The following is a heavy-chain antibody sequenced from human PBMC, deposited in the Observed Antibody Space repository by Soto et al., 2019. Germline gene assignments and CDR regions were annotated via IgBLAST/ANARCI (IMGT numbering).Heavy chain of an antibody. Sequence: ASVKVSCKASGYTFTGYYMHWVRQAPGQGLEWMGWINPNSGGTNYAQKFQGWVTMTRDKSTSTAYMELSRLRSEDTAVYYCARTQYDSSGYYFLVRGLFDYWGQGTLVTVSS. V-gene: IGHV1-2*04. CDR2: INPNSGGT. D-gene: IGHD3-22*01. CDR1: GYTFTGYY. CDR3: ARTQYDSSGYYFLVRGLFDY. J-gene: IGHJ4*02.